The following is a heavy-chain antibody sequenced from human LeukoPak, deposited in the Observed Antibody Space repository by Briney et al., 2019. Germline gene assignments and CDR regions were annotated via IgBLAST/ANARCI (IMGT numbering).Heavy chain of an antibody. CDR3: ARSLPYGTTWYGRSDF. V-gene: IGHV3-30-3*01. CDR2: ISYDGSNK. J-gene: IGHJ4*02. CDR1: GFTFSSYP. Sequence: GGSLRLSCAASGFTFSSYPIHWVRQAPGKGLEWVAIISYDGSNKYYADSVKGRFTISRDNAMNSLYLQMNSLRAEDTAIYYCARSLPYGTTWYGRSDFWGQGTLVTVSS. D-gene: IGHD6-13*01.